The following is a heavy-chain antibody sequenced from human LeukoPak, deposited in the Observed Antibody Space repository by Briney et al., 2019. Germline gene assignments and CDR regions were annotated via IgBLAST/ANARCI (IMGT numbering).Heavy chain of an antibody. V-gene: IGHV4-34*01. CDR3: ARGLRFFEWLLPFDY. J-gene: IGHJ4*02. CDR2: INHSGST. CDR1: GGSFSGYY. Sequence: PSETLSLTCAVYGGSFSGYYWNWIRQPPGKGLEWIGEINHSGSTNYNPSLKSRVTISVDTSKNQFSLKLSSVTAADTAVYYCARGLRFFEWLLPFDYWGQGTLVTVSS. D-gene: IGHD3-3*01.